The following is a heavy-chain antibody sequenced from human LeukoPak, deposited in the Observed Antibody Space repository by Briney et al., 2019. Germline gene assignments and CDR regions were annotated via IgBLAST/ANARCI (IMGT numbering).Heavy chain of an antibody. J-gene: IGHJ4*02. Sequence: GASVKVSCKVSGYTLTELSMHWVRQAPGKGLEWMGGFDPEDGETIYAQKFQGRVTMTEDTSTDTAYMELSSLRSEDTAVYYCATVLSSSWYIDYWGQGTLVTVSS. V-gene: IGHV1-24*01. D-gene: IGHD6-13*01. CDR1: GYTLTELS. CDR2: FDPEDGET. CDR3: ATVLSSSWYIDY.